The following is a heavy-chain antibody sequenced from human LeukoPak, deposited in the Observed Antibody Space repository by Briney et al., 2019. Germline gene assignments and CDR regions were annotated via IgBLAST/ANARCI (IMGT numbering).Heavy chain of an antibody. CDR1: GFTFSSYG. V-gene: IGHV3-30*03. CDR3: ARDPRGYSSSWYYFDY. J-gene: IGHJ4*02. Sequence: GGSLRLSCAASGFTFSSYGMHWVRQAPGKGLEWVAVISYDGSNKYYADSVKGRFTISRDNSKNTLYLQMNSLRAEDTAVYYCARDPRGYSSSWYYFDYWGQGTLVTVSS. CDR2: ISYDGSNK. D-gene: IGHD6-13*01.